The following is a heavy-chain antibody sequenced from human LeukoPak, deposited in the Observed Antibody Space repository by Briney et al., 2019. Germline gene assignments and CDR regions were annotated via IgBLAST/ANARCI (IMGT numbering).Heavy chain of an antibody. Sequence: GRSLRLSXAASGFTFSSYGMHWVRQAPGKGLEWVAVIWYDGSNKYYADSVNGRFTISRDNSKNTLYLQMNSLRAEDTAVYYCAKVVNYSNYEGVDYFDYWGQRTLVTVSS. CDR3: AKVVNYSNYEGVDYFDY. J-gene: IGHJ4*02. CDR2: IWYDGSNK. V-gene: IGHV3-33*06. CDR1: GFTFSSYG. D-gene: IGHD4-11*01.